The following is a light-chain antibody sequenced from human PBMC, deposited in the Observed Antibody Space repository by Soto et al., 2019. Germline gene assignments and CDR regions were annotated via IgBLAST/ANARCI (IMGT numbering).Light chain of an antibody. CDR3: SSYTSRGEV. CDR1: SSDVGGYNY. J-gene: IGLJ1*01. V-gene: IGLV2-14*01. Sequence: QSVLTQPASVSGSPGQSITISCPGTSSDVGGYNYVSWYQQHPGKAPKLMIYEVSNRPSGVSNRFSGSKSGNTASLTISGLQAEDEADYYCSSYTSRGEVFGTGTKATVL. CDR2: EVS.